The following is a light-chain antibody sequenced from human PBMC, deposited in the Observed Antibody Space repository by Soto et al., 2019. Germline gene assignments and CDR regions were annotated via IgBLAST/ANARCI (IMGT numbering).Light chain of an antibody. CDR3: QQYGSSPVT. Sequence: EIVLTQSPGTLSLSPGEGATLSCRASQSIVANYLAWYQQKPGQSPRLLIYGVSSRATGIPDRFSGRGSRTDFTLTINRLEPEDSAVYYCQQYGSSPVTFGQGTKVESK. CDR2: GVS. CDR1: QSIVANY. V-gene: IGKV3-20*01. J-gene: IGKJ1*01.